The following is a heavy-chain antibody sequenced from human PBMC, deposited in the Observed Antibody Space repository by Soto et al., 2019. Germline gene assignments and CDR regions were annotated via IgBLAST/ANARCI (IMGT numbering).Heavy chain of an antibody. D-gene: IGHD6-13*01. CDR3: ARRGYGSRWPNVYMDV. J-gene: IGHJ6*03. Sequence: EAQLVESGGGLVQPGGSLRLSCAASGFTFSNYEMHWVRQAPGKGLEYVSGISNNGAQKDYAKSLKGRFTISRDNSENTLYLQMGSLRAEDMALYYCARRGYGSRWPNVYMDVWGKGTTVTVSS. CDR2: ISNNGAQK. CDR1: GFTFSNYE. V-gene: IGHV3-64*01.